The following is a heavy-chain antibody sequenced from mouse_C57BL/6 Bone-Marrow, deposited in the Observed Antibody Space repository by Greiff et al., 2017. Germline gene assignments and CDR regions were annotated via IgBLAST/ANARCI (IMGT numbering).Heavy chain of an antibody. CDR2: IDPSDSST. CDR1: GYTFTSYW. V-gene: IGHV1-59*01. CDR3: AREGLHWYYAMDY. J-gene: IGHJ4*01. D-gene: IGHD3-3*01. Sequence: QVQLQQPGAELVRPGTSVKLSCKASGYTFTSYWMHWVKQRPGQGLEWIGVIDPSDSSTNYNQKFKGKATLTVETSSSTAYMQLSSLTSEDSAVYYCAREGLHWYYAMDYWGQGTSVTVSS.